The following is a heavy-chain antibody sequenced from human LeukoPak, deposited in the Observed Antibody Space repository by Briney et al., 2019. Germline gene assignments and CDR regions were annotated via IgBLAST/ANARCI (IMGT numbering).Heavy chain of an antibody. CDR1: GFTFSDYY. CDR2: ISSSGTYT. J-gene: IGHJ5*02. Sequence: GGSLRLSCAASGFTFSDYYMSWIRQAPGRGLECISYISSSGTYTKYADSVKGRFTISRDSAKNSLYLQMNSLRAEDTAVYYCAREGRSGSYLGRLDPWGQGTLVTVSS. V-gene: IGHV3-11*05. D-gene: IGHD1-26*01. CDR3: AREGRSGSYLGRLDP.